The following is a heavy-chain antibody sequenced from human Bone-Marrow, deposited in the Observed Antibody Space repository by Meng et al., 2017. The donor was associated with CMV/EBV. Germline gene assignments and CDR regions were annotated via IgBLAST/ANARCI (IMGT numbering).Heavy chain of an antibody. Sequence: FTFKPYAMSWVRQAPGKGLEWVSAISGSSGSTYYADSVRGRFTISSDHSKNTLYLQLNSLRAEDTGVYYCAKDHALRYFDWPYYFDYWGQGTLVTVSS. D-gene: IGHD3-9*01. CDR2: ISGSSGST. CDR1: FTFKPYA. J-gene: IGHJ4*02. V-gene: IGHV3-23*01. CDR3: AKDHALRYFDWPYYFDY.